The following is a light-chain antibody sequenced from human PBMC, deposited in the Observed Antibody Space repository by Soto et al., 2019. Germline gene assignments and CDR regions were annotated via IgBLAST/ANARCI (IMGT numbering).Light chain of an antibody. J-gene: IGLJ2*01. CDR2: QDN. CDR3: QAWDSSTAYVV. CDR1: KLGNKY. Sequence: SYELTQPPSVSVSPGQTASITCSGDKLGNKYASWYQQKPGQSPVLVIYQDNKRPSGIPERFSGSNSGNTATLTISGTQAMDEADYYCQAWDSSTAYVVFGGGTKLPVL. V-gene: IGLV3-1*01.